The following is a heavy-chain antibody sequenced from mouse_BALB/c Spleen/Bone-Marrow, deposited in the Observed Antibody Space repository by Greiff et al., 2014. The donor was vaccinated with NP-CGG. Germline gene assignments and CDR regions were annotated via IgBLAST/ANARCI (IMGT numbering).Heavy chain of an antibody. D-gene: IGHD2-1*01. V-gene: IGHV1-18*01. CDR2: VNPNNGGS. CDR3: ARTNMVTTLYFDALDY. J-gene: IGHJ4*01. CDR1: GYSFTDYN. Sequence: VQLKESGPELVKPGASVKIPCKASGYSFTDYNMDWVKQSPGKSLEWIGYVNPNNGGSIYNQKFKGKATLTVDKSSSTAYMRRRSRTSADDAVYYCARTNMVTTLYFDALDYWGQGTSVTVSS.